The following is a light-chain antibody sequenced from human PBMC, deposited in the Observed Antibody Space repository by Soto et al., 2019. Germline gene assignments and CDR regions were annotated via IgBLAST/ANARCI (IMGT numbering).Light chain of an antibody. Sequence: DIQLTQSPSFLSASVGDRVTITCRASQGISSYLAWYQQKPGKAPKLLIYAASTLQSGVPSRFSGSGSWTEFTLPISSLQPEDFATYYCQQLNSYPPFFGGGTKVEIK. CDR2: AAS. J-gene: IGKJ4*01. CDR1: QGISSY. CDR3: QQLNSYPPF. V-gene: IGKV1-9*01.